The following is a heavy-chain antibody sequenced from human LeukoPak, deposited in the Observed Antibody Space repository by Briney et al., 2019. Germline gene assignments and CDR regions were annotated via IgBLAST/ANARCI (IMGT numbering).Heavy chain of an antibody. CDR2: IYHSGST. D-gene: IGHD6-6*01. Sequence: NASETLSLTCTVSGGSFSSYFWSWIRQPPGRGLEWIGNIYHSGSTDSNPSLKSRVTISVDTSKNQFSLKLSSVAAADTAVYYCARAGIAARPSHYFDDWGQGTLVTVSS. CDR1: GGSFSSYF. J-gene: IGHJ4*02. V-gene: IGHV4-59*01. CDR3: ARAGIAARPSHYFDD.